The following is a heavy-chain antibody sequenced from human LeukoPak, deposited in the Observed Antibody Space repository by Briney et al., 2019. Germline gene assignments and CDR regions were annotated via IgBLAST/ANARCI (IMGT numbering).Heavy chain of an antibody. D-gene: IGHD6-13*01. CDR2: IYQSGKT. Sequence: PSETLSLTCSVSGYSISSGYYWGWIRQPPGKGLEWMGIIYQSGKTYCNPSLESRVTISADTSKNQFSLKMNSMTAADTAMYYCARGLPGGQLSRYDYWGQGTLVTVSS. V-gene: IGHV4-38-2*02. CDR1: GYSISSGYY. CDR3: ARGLPGGQLSRYDY. J-gene: IGHJ4*02.